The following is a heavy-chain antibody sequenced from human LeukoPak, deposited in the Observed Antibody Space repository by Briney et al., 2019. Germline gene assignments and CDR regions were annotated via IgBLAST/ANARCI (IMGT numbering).Heavy chain of an antibody. D-gene: IGHD3-9*01. CDR2: IYTSGST. J-gene: IGHJ4*02. CDR1: GGSIINYY. CDR3: AREGGEGSDWPYDY. V-gene: IGHV4-4*07. Sequence: PSETLSLTCTVSGGSIINYYWSWIRQPAGKGLEWIGRIYTSGSTNYNPSLKSRVTMSVDTSTNQFSLKLSSVTAADTAVYYCAREGGEGSDWPYDYWGQGTLVTVSS.